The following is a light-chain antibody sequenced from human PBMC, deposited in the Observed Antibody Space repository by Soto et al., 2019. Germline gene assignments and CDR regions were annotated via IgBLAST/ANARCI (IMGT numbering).Light chain of an antibody. J-gene: IGLJ1*01. Sequence: QSALTQPRSVSRSPGQAVAISCTGTSRDVDAYDFVSWYQHHPGKAPKLIISEVSKRPSGVSHRFSGSKSGNTASLTISGLQAEDEADYFCCSFAGSFYVFGTGTKVTVL. CDR1: SRDVDAYDF. CDR3: CSFAGSFYV. CDR2: EVS. V-gene: IGLV2-11*01.